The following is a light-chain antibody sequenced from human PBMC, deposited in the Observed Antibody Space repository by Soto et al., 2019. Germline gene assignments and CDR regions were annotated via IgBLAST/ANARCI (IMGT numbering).Light chain of an antibody. J-gene: IGKJ4*01. V-gene: IGKV3-11*01. CDR1: PSVSNS. Sequence: PGERATLSCRASPSVSNSLAWYQHKPGQAPRLLIYDASNRATGVPTRFSGSGSGTDFTLTISSLEPEDFAVYYCQQRSNWLTFGGGTKVDIK. CDR3: QQRSNWLT. CDR2: DAS.